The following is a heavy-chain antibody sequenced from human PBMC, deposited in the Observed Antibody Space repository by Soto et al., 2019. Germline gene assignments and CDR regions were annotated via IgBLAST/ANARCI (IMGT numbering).Heavy chain of an antibody. V-gene: IGHV3-30*18. J-gene: IGHJ4*02. CDR3: AKGGASSSWDVFDY. CDR1: GFTFSSYG. D-gene: IGHD6-13*01. CDR2: ISYDGSNK. Sequence: GGSLRLSCAASGFTFSSYGMHWVRQAPGKGLEWVAVISYDGSNKYYADSVKGRFTISRDNSKNTLYLQMNSLRAEDTAVYYCAKGGASSSWDVFDYWGQGTLVTVSS.